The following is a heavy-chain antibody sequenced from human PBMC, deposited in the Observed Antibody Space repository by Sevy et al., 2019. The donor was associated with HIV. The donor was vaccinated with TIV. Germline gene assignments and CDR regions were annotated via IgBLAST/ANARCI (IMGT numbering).Heavy chain of an antibody. CDR2: ISASGGYT. V-gene: IGHV3-23*01. J-gene: IGHJ4*02. CDR3: AKETIRGYY. Sequence: GGSLRLSCVVSAFTFNSYVMSWVRQAPGKGLEWVSTISASGGYTYYADSVKGRLTISRDNSKNTVYLQMNSLRAEDTAIYYCAKETIRGYYWGQGTVVTVSS. D-gene: IGHD6-25*01. CDR1: AFTFNSYV.